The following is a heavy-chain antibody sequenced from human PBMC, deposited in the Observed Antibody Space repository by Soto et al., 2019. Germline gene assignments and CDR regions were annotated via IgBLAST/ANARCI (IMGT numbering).Heavy chain of an antibody. CDR2: INPSGGST. D-gene: IGHD2-2*02. J-gene: IGHJ5*01. CDR1: GYTFTSYD. V-gene: IGHV1-46*01. Sequence: ASVKVSCKASGYTFTSYDMHWVRQAPGQGLEWMGIINPSGGSTSYAQKFQGRVTMTRDTSTSTVYMELSSLRSEDTAVYYCARGGLIVVVPAAIPRGWFHSSGQGPLVTLSS. CDR3: ARGGLIVVVPAAIPRGWFHS.